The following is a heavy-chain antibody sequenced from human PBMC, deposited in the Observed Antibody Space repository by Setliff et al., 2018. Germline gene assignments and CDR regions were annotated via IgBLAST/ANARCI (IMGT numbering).Heavy chain of an antibody. V-gene: IGHV3-23*01. D-gene: IGHD1-26*01. J-gene: IGHJ4*02. CDR1: GFTFSSYA. CDR2: ISASGDTT. Sequence: SQTLSCAASGFTFSSYAMTWVRQAPGKGLEWVSIISASGDTTYYADSVKGRFTISRDNSKNTLYLQMNSLRAEDTAVYYCCSGSYLFVYWGQGSLVTVSS. CDR3: CSGSYLFVY.